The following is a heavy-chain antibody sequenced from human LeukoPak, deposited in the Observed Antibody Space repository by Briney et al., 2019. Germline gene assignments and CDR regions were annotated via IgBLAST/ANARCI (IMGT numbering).Heavy chain of an antibody. CDR3: ARDPGGAKFDY. J-gene: IGHJ4*02. CDR1: GFTFSSYA. V-gene: IGHV3-23*01. Sequence: GGSLRLSCAASGFTFSSYAMSWVRQAPGKGLEWVSGTSAGGGSTAYADSVKGRFTISRDNSKNTLYLQLNSLRVEDTAVFYCARDPGGAKFDYWGQGTLVTVSS. D-gene: IGHD4/OR15-4a*01. CDR2: TSAGGGST.